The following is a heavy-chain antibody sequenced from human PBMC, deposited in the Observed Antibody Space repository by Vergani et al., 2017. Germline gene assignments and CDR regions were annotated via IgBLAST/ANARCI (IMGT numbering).Heavy chain of an antibody. CDR3: TKFTGYCYASGNYFWRQYMDV. J-gene: IGHJ6*03. V-gene: IGHV3-23*01. D-gene: IGHD3-10*01. CDR2: ISGSGSST. CDR1: GFIFGNYA. Sequence: EVQLLESGGGLVQPGGSLRLSCTASGFIFGNYAMSWVRQAPGKGLEWVSGISGSGSSTHYADSVKGRCTISRDNSNKTLFLQMNSLRADDTAVYYCTKFTGYCYASGNYFWRQYMDV.